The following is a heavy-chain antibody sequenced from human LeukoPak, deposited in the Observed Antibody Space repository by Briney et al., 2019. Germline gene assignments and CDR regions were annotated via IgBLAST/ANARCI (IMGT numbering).Heavy chain of an antibody. CDR3: ARPFTVDWYFDL. Sequence: SETLSLTCTVSGGSISNYYWSWIRQPPGKGLEWIGYIYYSGSTNYNPSLKSRVTISVDTSKNQFSLKLSSVTAADTAIYYCARPFTVDWYFDLWGRGTLVTVSS. CDR2: IYYSGST. CDR1: GGSISNYY. D-gene: IGHD2-21*01. J-gene: IGHJ2*01. V-gene: IGHV4-59*08.